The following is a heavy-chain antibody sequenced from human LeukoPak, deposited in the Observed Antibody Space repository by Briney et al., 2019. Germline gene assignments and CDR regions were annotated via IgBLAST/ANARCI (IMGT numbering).Heavy chain of an antibody. CDR3: AKEGLGDAFDI. CDR2: TSSSDDGT. J-gene: IGHJ3*02. CDR1: GFPLSSYA. V-gene: IGHV3-23*01. Sequence: GGSLRLSCAASGFPLSSYAMSWVRQVPGKGLEWVSATSSSDDGTYHADSVRGRFTIYRDNSKNTLYLQMNSLRAEDTAVYYCAKEGLGDAFDIWGQGTMVTVSS. D-gene: IGHD2-21*01.